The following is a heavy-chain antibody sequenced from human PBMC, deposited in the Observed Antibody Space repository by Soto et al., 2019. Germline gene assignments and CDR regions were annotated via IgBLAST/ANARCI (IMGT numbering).Heavy chain of an antibody. CDR1: GFTFSRHG. D-gene: IGHD3-10*01. CDR2: VSYDGSNK. V-gene: IGHV3-30-3*01. Sequence: QVQLVESGGGVVQTGRSLRLSCAASGFTFSRHGMHWVRQAPGKGLEWVAVVSYDGSNKYYSDSVKGRFTISRDSSKNTLYLEMNSLRPEDTAVYYCARDSDAGMIREIITDDFDYWGQGTLVTVSS. J-gene: IGHJ4*02. CDR3: ARDSDAGMIREIITDDFDY.